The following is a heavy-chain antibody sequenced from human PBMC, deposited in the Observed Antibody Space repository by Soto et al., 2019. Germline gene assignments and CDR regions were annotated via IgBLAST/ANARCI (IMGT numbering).Heavy chain of an antibody. CDR3: ARRARPDFYYMDV. V-gene: IGHV3-48*01. CDR1: GFTFSSYS. J-gene: IGHJ6*03. CDR2: ISSSSNSI. Sequence: GGSLRLSCAASGFTFSSYSMNWVRQAPGKGLEWVSYISSSSNSIYYADSVKGRFTISRDNAKNSVYLQMGSLRPEDMAVYYCARRARPDFYYMDVWGKGTTVTVSS. D-gene: IGHD6-6*01.